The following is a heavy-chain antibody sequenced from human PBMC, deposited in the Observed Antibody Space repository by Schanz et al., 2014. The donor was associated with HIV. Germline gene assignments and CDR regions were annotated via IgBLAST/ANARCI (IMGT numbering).Heavy chain of an antibody. D-gene: IGHD2-8*01. CDR3: ARDTNFVLDV. CDR1: GYTFAKYF. V-gene: IGHV1-46*01. CDR2: INPTGGTT. Sequence: QVQLVQSGTEVKKPGASMNVSCKASGYTFAKYFLIHWVRQAPGQGLEWMGVINPTGGTTAYAEKFQGRVTMTRDTSTSTVYMELSNLGSGDAAVYYCARDTNFVLDVWGQGTTVTVSS. J-gene: IGHJ6*02.